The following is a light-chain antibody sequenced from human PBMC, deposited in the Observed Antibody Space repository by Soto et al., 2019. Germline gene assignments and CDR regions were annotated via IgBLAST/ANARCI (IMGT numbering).Light chain of an antibody. CDR2: GAS. Sequence: EIVLTQSPGTLSLSPGERATLSCRASQSVSSSYLAWYQQKPGQAPRLLIYGASSRATGIPDRFRGSGSGTDFTLTISRLEPEDVAVYYCQQYDSSPLTFGGGTKVEIK. CDR1: QSVSSSY. V-gene: IGKV3-20*01. J-gene: IGKJ4*01. CDR3: QQYDSSPLT.